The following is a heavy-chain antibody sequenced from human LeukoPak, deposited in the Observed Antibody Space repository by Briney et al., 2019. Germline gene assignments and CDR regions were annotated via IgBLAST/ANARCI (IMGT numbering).Heavy chain of an antibody. CDR1: GYTFTSYG. J-gene: IGHJ4*02. V-gene: IGHV1-18*01. Sequence: ASVKVSCKASGYTFTSYGISWVRQALGQGLEWMGWISGYNGNTNYAQKLQGRVTMTTDTSTSTAYMELRSLRSDDTAVYYCAREGYCNSTSCYKPFDYWGQGTLVTVSS. D-gene: IGHD2-2*01. CDR2: ISGYNGNT. CDR3: AREGYCNSTSCYKPFDY.